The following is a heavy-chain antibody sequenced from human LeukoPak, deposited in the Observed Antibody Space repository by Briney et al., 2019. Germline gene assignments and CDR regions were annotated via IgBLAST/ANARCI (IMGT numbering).Heavy chain of an antibody. Sequence: SETLSLTCAVYGGSFSGYYWSWIRQPPGKGLEWIGEINHSGSTNYNPSLKSRVTISVDTSKNQFSLKLSSVTAADTAVYYCVRGRLEPDYYDSSGYYSDYWGQGTLVTVSS. CDR1: GGSFSGYY. J-gene: IGHJ4*02. CDR3: VRGRLEPDYYDSSGYYSDY. CDR2: INHSGST. D-gene: IGHD3-22*01. V-gene: IGHV4-34*01.